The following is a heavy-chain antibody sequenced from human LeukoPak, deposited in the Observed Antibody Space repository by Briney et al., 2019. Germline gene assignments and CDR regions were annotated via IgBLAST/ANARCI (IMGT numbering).Heavy chain of an antibody. V-gene: IGHV3-23*01. CDR1: GFTFSSYA. CDR3: AITYFYDSRGYYSFQH. Sequence: GGSLRLSCAASGFTFSSYAMSWVRQAPGKGLEWVSTISDSGGSTYYADSVKGRFTISRDNSKNTLYLQMNSLRAEDTAVYFCAITYFYDSRGYYSFQHWGQGTLVTVSS. J-gene: IGHJ1*01. D-gene: IGHD3-22*01. CDR2: ISDSGGST.